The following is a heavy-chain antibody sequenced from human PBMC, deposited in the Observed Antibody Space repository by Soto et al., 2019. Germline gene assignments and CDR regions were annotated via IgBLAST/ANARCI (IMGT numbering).Heavy chain of an antibody. CDR1: GFTVNSNY. J-gene: IGHJ4*02. D-gene: IGHD4-4*01. CDR2: IYSGGST. CDR3: ITVERLKDVDY. Sequence: GSLRLSCAASGFTVNSNYMSWVRQAPGKGLEWVSVIYSGGSTYYADSVKGRFTISRDDSKNTLYLQMNSLKTEDTAVYYCITVERLKDVDYWGQGTLVTVSS. V-gene: IGHV3-66*01.